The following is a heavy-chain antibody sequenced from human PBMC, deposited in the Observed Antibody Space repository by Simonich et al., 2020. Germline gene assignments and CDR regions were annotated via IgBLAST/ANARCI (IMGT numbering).Heavy chain of an antibody. D-gene: IGHD7-27*01. CDR3: ARDGLGTAYYYYMDV. J-gene: IGHJ6*03. CDR2: IKQDGSEK. V-gene: IGHV3-7*01. CDR1: GFTFSSYW. Sequence: EVQLVESGGGLVQPGGSLRLSCAASGFTFSSYWMSWVRQCPGKGLEWVANIKQDGSEKYYVDSVKGRFTISRDNAKNSLYLQMNSLRAEDTAVYYCARDGLGTAYYYYMDVWGKGTTVTVSS.